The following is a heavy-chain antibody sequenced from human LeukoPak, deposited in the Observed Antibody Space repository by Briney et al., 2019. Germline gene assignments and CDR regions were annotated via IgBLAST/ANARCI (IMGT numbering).Heavy chain of an antibody. V-gene: IGHV4-59*08. CDR3: ARRIVGTGWGRENWLDS. Sequence: SETLSLTCTVSGDSISNYLWNWIRQPPGKGLEWIGYTYYNGNTNSNPSLRSRVSMSGDTSKNQFSLKLTYMTAADTAIYYCARRIVGTGWGRENWLDSWGQGTLVTVSS. J-gene: IGHJ5*01. CDR1: GDSISNYL. CDR2: TYYNGNT. D-gene: IGHD3/OR15-3a*01.